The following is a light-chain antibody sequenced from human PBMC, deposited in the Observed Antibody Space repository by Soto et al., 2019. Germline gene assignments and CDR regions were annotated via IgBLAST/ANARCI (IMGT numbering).Light chain of an antibody. V-gene: IGLV2-11*01. CDR3: CSYAGSYTLGV. Sequence: QSALTQPRSVSGSPGQSVTISCTGTSSDVGGYNYVSWYQQHPGIAPKLMIYDVSKRPSGVPDRFSGSKSGNTASLTISGLQAEDEADYYCCSYAGSYTLGVFGTGTKVTVL. CDR1: SSDVGGYNY. CDR2: DVS. J-gene: IGLJ1*01.